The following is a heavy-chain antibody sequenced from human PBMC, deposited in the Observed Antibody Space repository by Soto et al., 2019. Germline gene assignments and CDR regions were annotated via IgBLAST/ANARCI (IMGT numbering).Heavy chain of an antibody. D-gene: IGHD5-12*01. J-gene: IGHJ6*03. Sequence: LRLSCAASGFSFSNYAMSWVRQAPGRGLEWVSIISATAKTTYHADSVKGRFTISRDNSKNTLYLRMNSLRVEDTALYYCAKGVRWLPYMDVWGKGTTVTVSS. V-gene: IGHV3-23*01. CDR3: AKGVRWLPYMDV. CDR2: ISATAKTT. CDR1: GFSFSNYA.